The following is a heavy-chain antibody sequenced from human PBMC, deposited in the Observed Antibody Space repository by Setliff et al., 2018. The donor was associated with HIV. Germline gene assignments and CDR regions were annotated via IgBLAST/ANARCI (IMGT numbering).Heavy chain of an antibody. CDR1: GGSISSYY. J-gene: IGHJ3*02. V-gene: IGHV4-59*01. CDR2: IYYSGST. Sequence: LSLTCTVSGGSISSYYWSWIRQPPGKGLEWIGYIYYSGSTNYNPSLKSRVTISVDTSKNQFSLKLSSVTAADTAVYYCARGEYYYDSGGYYPIWGQGTMVTVSS. D-gene: IGHD3-22*01. CDR3: ARGEYYYDSGGYYPI.